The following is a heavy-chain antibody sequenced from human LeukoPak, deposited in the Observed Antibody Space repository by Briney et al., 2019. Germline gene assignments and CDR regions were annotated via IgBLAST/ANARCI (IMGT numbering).Heavy chain of an antibody. CDR1: AFTFNSYW. CDR2: INQDGSEK. CDR3: TTFYTRLTDY. Sequence: PAGTLSLTCAASAFTFNSYWIRCVLQAPGKGLKWLANINQDGSEKYYVDSVKGRFTISRDNAKNSLYLQMNSLRAEDTAVYYCTTFYTRLTDYWGQGTLVTVSS. D-gene: IGHD2/OR15-2a*01. V-gene: IGHV3-7*05. J-gene: IGHJ4*02.